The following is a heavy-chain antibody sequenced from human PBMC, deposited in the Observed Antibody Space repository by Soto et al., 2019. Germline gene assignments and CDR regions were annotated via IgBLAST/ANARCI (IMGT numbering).Heavy chain of an antibody. CDR2: INHSGST. D-gene: IGHD3-22*01. Sequence: QVQLQQWGAGLLKSSETLSLTCAVYGGSFSGYYWSWIRQPPGKGLEWIGEINHSGSTNYNPSLKSRVTISVDTSKNQFSLKLSSVTAADTAVYYCASAMGDHYYDSSGYFTAWGQGTLVTVSS. J-gene: IGHJ5*02. CDR1: GGSFSGYY. V-gene: IGHV4-34*01. CDR3: ASAMGDHYYDSSGYFTA.